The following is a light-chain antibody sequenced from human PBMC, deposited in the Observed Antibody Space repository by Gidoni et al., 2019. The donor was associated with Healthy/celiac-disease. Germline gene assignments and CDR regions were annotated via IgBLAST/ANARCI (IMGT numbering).Light chain of an antibody. J-gene: IGKJ1*01. Sequence: EIVLTQSPGTLSLSPGERATLSCRASQSVSSSYLAWYQQKPGQAPRLLIYGASSGSGTDFTLTISRLEPEDFAVYCCQQYGSSRTFXQXTKVEIK. CDR2: GAS. V-gene: IGKV3-20*01. CDR1: QSVSSSY. CDR3: QQYGSSRT.